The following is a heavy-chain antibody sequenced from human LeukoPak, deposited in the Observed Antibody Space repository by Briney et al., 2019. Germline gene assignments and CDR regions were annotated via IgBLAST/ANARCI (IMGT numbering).Heavy chain of an antibody. CDR3: AGGPNFLEVLALPSQH. J-gene: IGHJ1*01. CDR1: GFTFGDYY. Sequence: GGSLRLSCAASGFTFGDYYMSWIRQAPGRGLEWIAYISASSSTILYADSVRGRFTISRDNDNSSLYLQMKSLRAEDTAVHYCAGGPNFLEVLALPSQHWGQGTLVTVSS. CDR2: ISASSSTI. V-gene: IGHV3-11*04. D-gene: IGHD3-3*01.